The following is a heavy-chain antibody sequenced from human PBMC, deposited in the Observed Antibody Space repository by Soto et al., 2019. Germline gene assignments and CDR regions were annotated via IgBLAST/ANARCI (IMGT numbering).Heavy chain of an antibody. CDR3: AKDMRIALSGTFDS. J-gene: IGHJ4*02. D-gene: IGHD3-16*01. CDR1: GLTFRSYW. CDR2: INTDGSVA. V-gene: IGHV3-74*03. Sequence: GGSLRLSCAASGLTFRSYWMHWVRQAPGKGLVWVSRINTDGSVAMYVDSVKGRFTISRDNAKNTLYLQMNNLRPEDTALYYCAKDMRIALSGTFDSWGQGTLVTVSS.